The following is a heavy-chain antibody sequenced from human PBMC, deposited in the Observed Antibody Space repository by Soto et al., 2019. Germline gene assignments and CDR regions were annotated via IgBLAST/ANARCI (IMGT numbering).Heavy chain of an antibody. V-gene: IGHV1-69*13. Sequence: EASVKVSCKAAGGTFSSYAISWVRQAPGQGLEWMGGIIPIFGTANYAQKFQGRVTITADESTSTAYMELSSLRSEDTAVYYCARVGTAKTFYYYYGMDVWGQGTTVTVSS. D-gene: IGHD5-18*01. J-gene: IGHJ6*02. CDR2: IIPIFGTA. CDR3: ARVGTAKTFYYYYGMDV. CDR1: GGTFSSYA.